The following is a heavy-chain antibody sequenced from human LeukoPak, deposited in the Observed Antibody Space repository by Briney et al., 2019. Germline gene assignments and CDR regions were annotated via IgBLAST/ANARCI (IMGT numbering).Heavy chain of an antibody. Sequence: GASVKVSCKASGFTFTSSAMQWVRQARGQRLEWIGWIVVGSGNTNYAQKFQERVTITRDMSTSTAYMELSSLRSEDTAVYYCAADSQGWEPDFGFDPWGQGTLVTVSS. V-gene: IGHV1-58*02. CDR3: AADSQGWEPDFGFDP. D-gene: IGHD1-26*01. CDR2: IVVGSGNT. J-gene: IGHJ5*02. CDR1: GFTFTSSA.